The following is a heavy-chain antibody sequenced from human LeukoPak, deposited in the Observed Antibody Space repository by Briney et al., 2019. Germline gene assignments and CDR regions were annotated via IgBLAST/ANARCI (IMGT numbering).Heavy chain of an antibody. J-gene: IGHJ4*02. CDR2: ISGSGGST. V-gene: IGHV3-23*01. Sequence: GGSLRLSCAASGFTFSSFAMSWVRQAPGKGLEWVSAISGSGGSTYYADSVKGRFTISRDNSKNTLYLQMNSLRAEDTAVYYCAKDPWIQLWSPYYFDYWGQGTLVTVSS. CDR3: AKDPWIQLWSPYYFDY. CDR1: GFTFSSFA. D-gene: IGHD5-18*01.